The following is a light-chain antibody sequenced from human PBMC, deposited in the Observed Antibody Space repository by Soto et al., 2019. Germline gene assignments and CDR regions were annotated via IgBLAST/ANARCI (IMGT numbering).Light chain of an antibody. CDR1: SGHNSYA. CDR3: QTWGTGIVV. Sequence: QSVLTQSPSASASLGASVKLTCTLSSGHNSYAIAWHQQQPEKGPRYLMKVNSDGSHNKGDGIPDRFSGSSSGAARYLTISSLQSEDEADYFCQTWGTGIVVFGGGTKLTVL. J-gene: IGLJ2*01. V-gene: IGLV4-69*01. CDR2: VNSDGSH.